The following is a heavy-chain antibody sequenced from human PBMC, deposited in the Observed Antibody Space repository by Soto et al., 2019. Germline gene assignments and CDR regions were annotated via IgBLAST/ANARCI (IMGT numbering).Heavy chain of an antibody. CDR1: GFTFSSYW. V-gene: IGHV3-7*01. D-gene: IGHD4-17*01. J-gene: IGHJ4*02. CDR2: IKQDGSEK. Sequence: GGSLRLSCAASGFTFSSYWMSWVRQAPGKGLEWVANIKQDGSEKYYVDSVKGRFTISRDNAKNSLYLQMNSLRAEDTAVYYCARDTTGDYGFYEFDYWGQGTLVTVSS. CDR3: ARDTTGDYGFYEFDY.